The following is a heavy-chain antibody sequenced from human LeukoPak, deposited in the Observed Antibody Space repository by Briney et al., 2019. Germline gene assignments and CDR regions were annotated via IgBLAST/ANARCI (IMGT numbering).Heavy chain of an antibody. CDR1: GYTFPSYF. CDR2: INPTGGST. Sequence: ASVKVSCKASGYTFPSYFMHWVRQAPGQGLEWMGIINPTGGSTTYAQKFQGRVTMTRDTSTSTVYMELSSLRSDDTAVYYCARGNWNYDYWGQGTLVTVSS. J-gene: IGHJ4*02. D-gene: IGHD1-1*01. CDR3: ARGNWNYDY. V-gene: IGHV1-46*01.